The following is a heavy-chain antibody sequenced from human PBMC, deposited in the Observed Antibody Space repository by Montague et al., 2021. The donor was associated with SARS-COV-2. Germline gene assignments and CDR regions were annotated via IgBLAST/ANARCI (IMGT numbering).Heavy chain of an antibody. V-gene: IGHV6-1*01. CDR3: AREAHHDLYYYYHGMDV. Sequence: CAISGDSVVSHRAAWNWHRHSPQRGPEWVGRTYYRTQWYEDYAVSVKGRITIKPDTSKNQFSLHLESVSPDDTALYYCAREAHHDLYYYYHGMDVWGRGTTVSVSS. CDR1: GDSVVSHRAA. J-gene: IGHJ6*02. CDR2: TYYRTQWYE.